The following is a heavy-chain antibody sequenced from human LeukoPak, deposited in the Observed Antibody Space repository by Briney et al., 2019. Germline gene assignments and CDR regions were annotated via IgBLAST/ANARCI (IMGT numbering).Heavy chain of an antibody. Sequence: PSQTLSLTCTVSGGSISSNSYYWGWIRQPPGKGLEWIGSVHYSGSTYYNPSLKSRVTISVDTSKNQFSLKLSSVTAADTAVYYGARDGRSDYYYDSSGNFDYWGQGTLVTVSS. CDR1: GGSISSNSYY. CDR2: VHYSGST. CDR3: ARDGRSDYYYDSSGNFDY. D-gene: IGHD3-22*01. V-gene: IGHV4-39*07. J-gene: IGHJ4*02.